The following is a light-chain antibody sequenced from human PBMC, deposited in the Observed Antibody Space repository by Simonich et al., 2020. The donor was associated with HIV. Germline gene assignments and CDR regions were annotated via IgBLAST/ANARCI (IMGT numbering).Light chain of an antibody. J-gene: IGKJ4*01. CDR3: QQYDNLPPLT. CDR1: QDIRNY. Sequence: DIQMTQSPSSLSASVGDRVTITCQASQDIRNYLNWYQQKPGKAPKLRIYDASHLETGVPSRFRGSGSGTDCTFTISSLQPEDIATYYCQQYDNLPPLTFGGGTKVEIK. CDR2: DAS. V-gene: IGKV1-33*01.